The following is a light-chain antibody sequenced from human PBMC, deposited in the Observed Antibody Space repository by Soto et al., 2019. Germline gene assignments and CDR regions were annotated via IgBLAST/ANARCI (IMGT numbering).Light chain of an antibody. CDR1: QSLLHSSGYNY. V-gene: IGKV2-28*01. CDR3: MQPLQAPWT. CDR2: LGS. J-gene: IGKJ1*01. Sequence: DVVMTQSPLSLPVTPGEPASISCRSSQSLLHSSGYNYLDWYLQKPGQSPQLLIYLGSNRASGVPDRLSGSGSGTDFTLRISRVEAEDVGVYYCMQPLQAPWTFGQGTKVEIK.